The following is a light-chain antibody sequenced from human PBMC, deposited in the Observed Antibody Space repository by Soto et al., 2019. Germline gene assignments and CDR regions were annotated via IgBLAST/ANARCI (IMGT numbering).Light chain of an antibody. CDR2: WAS. CDR1: QSVLYSSNNKNY. Sequence: DIGMTQSPDSLAVSLGERATINCKSSQSVLYSSNNKNYLAWYQQKPGQPPKLLIYWASTRESGVPDRFSGSGSGTDFTLTISSLQAEDVAVYYCQQYYSTPWTLGQGTKVDIK. V-gene: IGKV4-1*01. CDR3: QQYYSTPWT. J-gene: IGKJ1*01.